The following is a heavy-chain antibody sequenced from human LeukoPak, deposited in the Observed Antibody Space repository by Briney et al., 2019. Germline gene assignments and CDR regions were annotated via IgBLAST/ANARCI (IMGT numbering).Heavy chain of an antibody. CDR2: IYYSGST. Sequence: IPSETLSLTCTVSGGSISSGDYYWSWIRQPPGEGLEWIGYIYYSGSTYYNPSLKSRVTISVDTSKNQFSLKLSSVAAADTAVYYCARVRYGDGGYYFDYWGQGTLVTVSS. J-gene: IGHJ4*02. CDR1: GGSISSGDYY. V-gene: IGHV4-30-4*01. CDR3: ARVRYGDGGYYFDY. D-gene: IGHD4-17*01.